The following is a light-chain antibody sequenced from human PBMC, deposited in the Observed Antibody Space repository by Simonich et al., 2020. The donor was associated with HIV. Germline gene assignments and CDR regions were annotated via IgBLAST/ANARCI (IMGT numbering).Light chain of an antibody. Sequence: DIVMTQSPDSLAVSLGERATINCKSSQSVLYNSKNKNYLVWYQQKPGQPPKLLIYWASTRESGVPDRFSGSGSGTDFTLTISSLQAEDVAVYYCQQYYSTPYTFGQGTKLEI. J-gene: IGKJ2*01. CDR3: QQYYSTPYT. CDR2: WAS. V-gene: IGKV4-1*01. CDR1: QSVLYNSKNKNY.